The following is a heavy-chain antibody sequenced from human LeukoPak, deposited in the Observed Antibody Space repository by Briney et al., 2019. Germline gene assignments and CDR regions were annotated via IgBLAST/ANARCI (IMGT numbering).Heavy chain of an antibody. CDR1: GYXFTSHG. V-gene: IGHV1-2*02. CDR3: AREGTAVGAVDY. CDR2: INPNSGGT. D-gene: IGHD1-26*01. J-gene: IGHJ4*02. Sequence: ASVKVSCKSSGYXFTSHGISWVRQAPGQGLEWMGWINPNSGGTNYAQKFQGRVTMTRDTSISTAYMELSRLRSDDTAVYYCAREGTAVGAVDYWGQGTLVTVSS.